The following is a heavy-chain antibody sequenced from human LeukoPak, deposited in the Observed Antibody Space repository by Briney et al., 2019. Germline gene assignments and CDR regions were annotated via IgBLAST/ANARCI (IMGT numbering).Heavy chain of an antibody. CDR1: GDSISSCSYY. D-gene: IGHD3-10*01. V-gene: IGHV4-39*01. J-gene: IGHJ4*02. CDR2: IYYSGST. Sequence: PSETLSLTCTVSGDSISSCSYYWGWIRQPPGKGLEWIGSIYYSGSTFHNPSLKSRVTISVDTSKNQFSLKLSSVTAADTAVYYCASYGSEQLWGQGTLVTVSS. CDR3: ASYGSEQL.